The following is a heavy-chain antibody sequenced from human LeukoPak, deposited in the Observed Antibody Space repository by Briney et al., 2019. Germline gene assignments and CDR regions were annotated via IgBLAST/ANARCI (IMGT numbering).Heavy chain of an antibody. CDR3: ARGARNFDY. J-gene: IGHJ4*02. V-gene: IGHV4-34*01. Sequence: SETLSLTCAVYGGSFSGYYWSWIRQPPGKGLEWIGEINHSGSTNYNPSLKSRVTISVGTSKNQFSLKLSSVTAADTAVYYCARGARNFDYWGQGTLVTVSS. CDR1: GGSFSGYY. D-gene: IGHD5-12*01. CDR2: INHSGST.